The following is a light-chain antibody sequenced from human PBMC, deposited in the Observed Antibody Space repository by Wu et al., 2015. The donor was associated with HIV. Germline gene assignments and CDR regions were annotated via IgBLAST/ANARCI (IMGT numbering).Light chain of an antibody. CDR3: QQYYNWPRT. J-gene: IGKJ1*01. V-gene: IGKV3D-15*01. CDR1: QRISSN. Sequence: EIVLTQSPGTLSLSPGDRATLSCRASQRISSNLAWYQQKPGQAPRLLMFSASTRATGIPARFSGSGSGTYFTLTISSMQSEDFAVYYCQQYYNWPRTFGQGTKVEIK. CDR2: SAS.